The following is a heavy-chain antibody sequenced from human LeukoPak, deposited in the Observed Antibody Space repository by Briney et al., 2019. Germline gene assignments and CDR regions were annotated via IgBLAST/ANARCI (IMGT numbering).Heavy chain of an antibody. CDR3: ASQSTPLSGLDV. V-gene: IGHV1-69*04. J-gene: IGHJ6*02. Sequence: SVKVSCKASGGTFSNYAFSWVRQAPGQGLEWVGRLIPHFGITNYAQKFEDRVTITADKSTSTAYMELSSLRSEDTAVYFCASQSTPLSGLDVWGQGTTVAVSS. D-gene: IGHD2-15*01. CDR2: LIPHFGIT. CDR1: GGTFSNYA.